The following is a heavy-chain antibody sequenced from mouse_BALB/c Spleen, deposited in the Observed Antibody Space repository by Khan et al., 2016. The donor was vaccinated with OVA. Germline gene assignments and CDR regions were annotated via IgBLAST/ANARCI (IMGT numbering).Heavy chain of an antibody. V-gene: IGHV2-6-1*01. CDR2: ICSDGTT. J-gene: IGHJ4*01. CDR1: GFSLTNYG. Sequence: QVQLQQSGPGLVAPSQSLSITCTISGFSLTNYGVHWVRQPPGKGLEWLVVICSDGTTTYDSALISRLAISTDNSKSQVFLKMDRLPTDDTAMYCCGRQTYYHYYVMDYWGQGTSVTVSS. D-gene: IGHD2-10*01. CDR3: GRQTYYHYYVMDY.